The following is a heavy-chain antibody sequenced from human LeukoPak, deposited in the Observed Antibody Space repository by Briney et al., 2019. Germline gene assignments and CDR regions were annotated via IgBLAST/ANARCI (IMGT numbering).Heavy chain of an antibody. D-gene: IGHD3-22*01. V-gene: IGHV4-59*01. Sequence: SETLSLTCTVSGGSISSYYWSWIRQPPGKGLEWIGYIYYSGSTNYNPSLKSRVTISVDTSKNQFSLKLSSVTAADTAVYYCARGGAPYYYDSSGHDAFDIWGQGTMVTVSS. CDR2: IYYSGST. J-gene: IGHJ3*02. CDR3: ARGGAPYYYDSSGHDAFDI. CDR1: GGSISSYY.